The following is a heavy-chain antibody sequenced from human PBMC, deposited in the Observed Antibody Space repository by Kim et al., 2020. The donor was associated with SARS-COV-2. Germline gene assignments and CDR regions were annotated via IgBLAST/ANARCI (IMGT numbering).Heavy chain of an antibody. CDR3: ARREAARGFDY. J-gene: IGHJ4*02. D-gene: IGHD6-6*01. CDR2: T. V-gene: IGHV3-23*01. Sequence: TSYGDSVKGRFTISRDNSKNTLYLQKISLRAEDTAVYYCARREAARGFDYWGQGTLVTVSS.